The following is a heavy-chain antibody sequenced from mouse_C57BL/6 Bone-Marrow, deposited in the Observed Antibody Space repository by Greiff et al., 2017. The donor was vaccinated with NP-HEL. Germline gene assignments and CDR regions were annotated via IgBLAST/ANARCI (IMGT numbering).Heavy chain of an antibody. CDR1: GFTFSSYG. D-gene: IGHD1-1*01. V-gene: IGHV5-6*01. J-gene: IGHJ1*03. CDR3: ARHKGYYGSRGDNWYFDV. Sequence: EVQLVESGGDLVKPGGSLKLSCAASGFTFSSYGMSWVRQTPDKRLEWVATISSGGSYTYYPDSVKGRFTISRDNAKNTLYLQMSSLKSEDTAMYYCARHKGYYGSRGDNWYFDVWGTGTTVTAAS. CDR2: ISSGGSYT.